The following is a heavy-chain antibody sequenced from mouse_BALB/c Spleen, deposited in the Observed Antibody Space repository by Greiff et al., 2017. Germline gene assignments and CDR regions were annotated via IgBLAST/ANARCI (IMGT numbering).Heavy chain of an antibody. Sequence: VKVVESGGGLVKPGGSLKLSCAASGFTFSDYYMYWVRQTPEKRLEWVATISDGGSYTYYPDSVKGRFTISRDNAKNNLYLQMSSLKSEDTAMYYCARDYYGSSQYFDVWGAGTTVTVSS. CDR3: ARDYYGSSQYFDV. J-gene: IGHJ1*01. V-gene: IGHV5-4*02. CDR2: ISDGGSYT. CDR1: GFTFSDYY. D-gene: IGHD1-1*01.